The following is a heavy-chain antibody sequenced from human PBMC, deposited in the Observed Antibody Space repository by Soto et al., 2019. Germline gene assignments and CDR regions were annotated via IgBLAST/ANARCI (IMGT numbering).Heavy chain of an antibody. J-gene: IGHJ5*02. V-gene: IGHV1-18*01. CDR2: ISAYNGNT. Sequence: ASVKVSCKASGYTFTSYGISWVRQAPGQGLEWMGWISAYNGNTNYAQKLQGRVTMTTDTSTSTAYMELRSLRSDDTAVYYCAANPVAGTKDGWFVPWGQAILVTVSS. CDR1: GYTFTSYG. D-gene: IGHD6-19*01. CDR3: AANPVAGTKDGWFVP.